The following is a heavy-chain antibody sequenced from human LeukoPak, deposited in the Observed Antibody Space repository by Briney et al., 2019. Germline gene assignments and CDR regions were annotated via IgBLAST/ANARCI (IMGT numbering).Heavy chain of an antibody. V-gene: IGHV3-23*01. CDR3: ARGQKDFDQ. CDR2: ISGTGGST. J-gene: IGHJ4*02. CDR1: GFAFSSYA. Sequence: GGSLRLSCAASGFAFSSYAMSWVRQAPGKGLEWVSAISGTGGSTYYADSVTGRFTISRDNSKNTLYLQMNSLRAEDTAVYYCARGQKDFDQWGQGTLVSVSS.